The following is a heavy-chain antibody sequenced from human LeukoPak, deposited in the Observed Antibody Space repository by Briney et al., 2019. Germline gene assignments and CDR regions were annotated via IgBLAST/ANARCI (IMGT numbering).Heavy chain of an antibody. V-gene: IGHV3-23*01. CDR2: ISGSGGST. D-gene: IGHD5-12*01. J-gene: IGHJ5*02. Sequence: GGSLRLSCAASGVTFSSYAMSWVRQAPGQGLEWVSAISGSGGSTYYADSVKGRFTISRDNSKNTLYLQMNSLRAEDTAVYYCAKGGYSGYDLNWFDPWGQGTLVTVSS. CDR1: GVTFSSYA. CDR3: AKGGYSGYDLNWFDP.